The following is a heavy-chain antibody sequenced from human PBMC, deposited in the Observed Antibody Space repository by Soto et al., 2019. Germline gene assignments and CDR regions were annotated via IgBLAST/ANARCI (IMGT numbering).Heavy chain of an antibody. V-gene: IGHV3-23*01. Sequence: GESLKISCAASGFTFNSYAMNWVRQAPGKGLEWVSTISGSGDYTYHADSVKGRFTISRDNSKNMMYLQMNSLRADDTAVYYCAKNRGLQYYFDYWGQGTLVTVSS. CDR2: ISGSGDYT. CDR3: AKNRGLQYYFDY. CDR1: GFTFNSYA. J-gene: IGHJ4*02.